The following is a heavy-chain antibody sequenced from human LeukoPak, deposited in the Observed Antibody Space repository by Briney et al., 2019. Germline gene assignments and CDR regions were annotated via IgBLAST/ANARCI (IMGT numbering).Heavy chain of an antibody. CDR1: GGSISSGGYY. D-gene: IGHD3-10*01. CDR3: ARGLFRTHYLDY. V-gene: IGHV4-31*03. CDR2: IYYSGST. J-gene: IGHJ4*02. Sequence: PSETLSLTCTVSGGSISSGGYYWSWIRQHPGKGLEWIGYIYYSGSTYYNPSLKSRVTISVDTSKNQFSLKLSSVTAADTAVYYCARGLFRTHYLDYWGQGTLVTVSS.